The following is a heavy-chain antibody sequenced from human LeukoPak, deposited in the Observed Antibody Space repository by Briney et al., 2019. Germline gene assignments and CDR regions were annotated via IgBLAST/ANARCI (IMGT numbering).Heavy chain of an antibody. D-gene: IGHD6-13*01. CDR2: IYYSGST. V-gene: IGHV4-59*08. J-gene: IGHJ4*02. CDR3: ARLSSSWYEGDY. Sequence: SETLSLTCTVSGGSISSYYWSWIRQPPGKGLEWIGYIYYSGSTNYNPSLKSRVTISVDTSKNQFSLKLSSVTAADTAVYYCARLSSSWYEGDYWGQGTLVTVSS. CDR1: GGSISSYY.